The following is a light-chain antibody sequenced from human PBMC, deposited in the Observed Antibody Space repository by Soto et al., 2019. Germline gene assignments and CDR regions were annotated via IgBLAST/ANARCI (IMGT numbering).Light chain of an antibody. V-gene: IGKV1-9*01. Sequence: IQLTQSPSFLSSSLGDRVTITCRASQGISSYLAWFQQKPGRAPNLLIYGASTLQSGVPSRFSGSVSGTDGTITISNLKKEDGATYYCQQLNAYPLTFGQGTRLEIK. J-gene: IGKJ5*01. CDR3: QQLNAYPLT. CDR2: GAS. CDR1: QGISSY.